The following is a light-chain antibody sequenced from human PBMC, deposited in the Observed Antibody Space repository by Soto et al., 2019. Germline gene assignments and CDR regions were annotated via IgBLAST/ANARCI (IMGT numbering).Light chain of an antibody. V-gene: IGLV1-44*01. CDR3: SAWDASLNAIL. CDR1: SSNIGSNI. Sequence: QSVLSQPPSASGTPGQRVTISCSGRSSNIGSNIVNWYQQLPGTAPNLLIYNNDQRPSGVPSRFSGSKSGTSASVAISGLQSEDEADYYCSAWDASLNAILFGGGTKLTVL. CDR2: NND. J-gene: IGLJ2*01.